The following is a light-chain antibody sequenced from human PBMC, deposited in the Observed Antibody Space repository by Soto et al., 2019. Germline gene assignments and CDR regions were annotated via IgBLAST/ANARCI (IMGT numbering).Light chain of an antibody. J-gene: IGLJ2*01. CDR3: CLYANTTL. Sequence: QSALTQPASVSGSPGQSITISYTGTSSDVGSYDLVSWYQQHPGNAPKVMIYEVSKRPSGVSDRFAGSKSGNTASLTISGLQADDEAFYYCCLYANTTLVGGGTKLTFL. V-gene: IGLV2-23*02. CDR1: SSDVGSYDL. CDR2: EVS.